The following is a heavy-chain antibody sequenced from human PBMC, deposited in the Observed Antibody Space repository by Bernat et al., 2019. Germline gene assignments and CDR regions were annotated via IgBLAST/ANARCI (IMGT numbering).Heavy chain of an antibody. CDR1: GFSITSGYS. V-gene: IGHV4-38-2*01. J-gene: IGHJ4*02. Sequence: QVQLQESGPGLAKPSETLSLSCVVSGFSITSGYSWGWVRQPPGKGLEWIASFYLSESTYYNAALKSRVTISVDKSKNLFSLKMDSETAADTAIYYCARMKPLGRTVDYFQYWGQGTLVTVSS. D-gene: IGHD4-11*01. CDR2: FYLSEST. CDR3: ARMKPLGRTVDYFQY.